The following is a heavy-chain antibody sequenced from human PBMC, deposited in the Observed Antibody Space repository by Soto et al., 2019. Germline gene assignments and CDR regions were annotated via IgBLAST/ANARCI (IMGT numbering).Heavy chain of an antibody. CDR1: SGSISSSSYF. Sequence: PSETLSLTCTVSSGSISSSSYFWAWVRQPPGKGLEWIGNIYYSGSTYYNTSLKSRVTISVDTSKNQFSLQLSSVTAANTAVFYCARVLRDYPFYYYYMDVWGKGTTVTVSS. D-gene: IGHD3-10*01. CDR3: ARVLRDYPFYYYYMDV. CDR2: IYYSGST. V-gene: IGHV4-39*01. J-gene: IGHJ6*03.